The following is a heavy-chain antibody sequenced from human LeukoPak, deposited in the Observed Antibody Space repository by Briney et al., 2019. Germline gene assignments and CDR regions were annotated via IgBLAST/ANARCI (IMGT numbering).Heavy chain of an antibody. CDR3: ARYTTGDFDY. Sequence: GESLRISCKGSGYSFTSYWISWVRQMPGKGLEWTGRIDPSDSYTNYSPSFQGHVTISADKSISTAYLQWSSLRASDTAMYYCARYTTGDFDYWGQGTLVTVSS. J-gene: IGHJ4*02. V-gene: IGHV5-10-1*01. CDR2: IDPSDSYT. CDR1: GYSFTSYW. D-gene: IGHD1-1*01.